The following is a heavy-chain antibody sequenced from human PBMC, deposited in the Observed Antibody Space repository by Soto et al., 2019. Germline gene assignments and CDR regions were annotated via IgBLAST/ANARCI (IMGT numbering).Heavy chain of an antibody. CDR2: ISYDGSNK. Sequence: QVQLVESGGGVVQPGRSLRLSCAASGFTFSSYGMHWVRKAPGKGLERVAVISYDGSNKYYADSVKGRFTISRDNSKNALYVQMGSLRAEDTAVYYCAKERDIVVVVAPLDCWGQGTLVTVSS. V-gene: IGHV3-30*18. CDR1: GFTFSSYG. J-gene: IGHJ4*02. CDR3: AKERDIVVVVAPLDC. D-gene: IGHD2-15*01.